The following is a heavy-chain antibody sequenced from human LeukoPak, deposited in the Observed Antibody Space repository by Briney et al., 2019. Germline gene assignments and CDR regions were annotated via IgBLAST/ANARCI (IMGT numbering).Heavy chain of an antibody. V-gene: IGHV3-30*02. D-gene: IGHD1-26*01. J-gene: IGHJ4*02. CDR3: AKSHLPNAYSGTYYCAY. CDR1: GFTFSYYG. Sequence: GGSLRLSCAASGFTFSYYGMHWVRQAPGKGLEWVAFIRYDESKKFYGDSVKCRFTISRDNSNNPLYLKMNSMRTEDTAVYYCAKSHLPNAYSGTYYCAYWGQGTLVTVSS. CDR2: IRYDESKK.